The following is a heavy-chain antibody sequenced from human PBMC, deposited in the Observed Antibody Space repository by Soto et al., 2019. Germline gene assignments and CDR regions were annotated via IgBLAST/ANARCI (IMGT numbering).Heavy chain of an antibody. CDR1: GGFVSSGSYY. J-gene: IGHJ3*02. CDR2: MSHSGGT. V-gene: IGHV4-34*01. D-gene: IGHD1-1*01. Sequence: QVQLQQWGAGLLKPSETLSRTCAVYGGFVSSGSYYWSWIRQPPGKGLEWIGEMSHSGGTHFNPSLKIRVTISVDTSKNQFSLKMSSVTAADTALYYCARVERGTATTVVDAFDIWGPGTMVTVSS. CDR3: ARVERGTATTVVDAFDI.